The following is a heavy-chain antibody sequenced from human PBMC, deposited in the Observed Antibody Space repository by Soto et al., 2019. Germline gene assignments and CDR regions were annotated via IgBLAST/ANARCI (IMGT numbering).Heavy chain of an antibody. Sequence: QVQLQESGPGLVKPSETLSLTCTVSGGSISSYYWSWIRQPPGKGLEWIGYIYYSGSTNYNPSLKSRVTISVDTSKNQFSLKLSSVTAADTAVYYCAREADYVWGSYLGWFDPWGQGTLVTVSS. CDR2: IYYSGST. CDR1: GGSISSYY. J-gene: IGHJ5*02. CDR3: AREADYVWGSYLGWFDP. D-gene: IGHD3-16*02. V-gene: IGHV4-59*01.